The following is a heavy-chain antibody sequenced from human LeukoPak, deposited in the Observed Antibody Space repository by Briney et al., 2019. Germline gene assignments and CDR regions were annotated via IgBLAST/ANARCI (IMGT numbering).Heavy chain of an antibody. CDR1: GYTFTSYD. V-gene: IGHV1-18*01. CDR2: ISAYNGNT. CDR3: ARAREDYDYVWGSYPKYYFDY. Sequence: ASVKVSCKASGYTFTSYDINWVRQATGQGLEWMGWISAYNGNTNYAQKLQGRVTMTTDTSTSTAYMELRSLRSDDTAVYYCARAREDYDYVWGSYPKYYFDYWGQGTLVTVSS. J-gene: IGHJ4*02. D-gene: IGHD3-16*02.